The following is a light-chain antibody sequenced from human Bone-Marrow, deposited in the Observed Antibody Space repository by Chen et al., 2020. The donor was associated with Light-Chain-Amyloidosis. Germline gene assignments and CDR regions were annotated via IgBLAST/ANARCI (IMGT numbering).Light chain of an antibody. Sequence: QSALTQPASVSGSPGQSITISCTGTSSDVGGDNHVSWYQQHPDKAPKLMIYEVTNRPSWVHDRFSGYKSDNTASLTISGLQTEDEADYFCRSYTITNTLVFGSGTRVTVL. CDR2: EVT. V-gene: IGLV2-14*01. CDR1: SSDVGGDNH. CDR3: RSYTITNTLV. J-gene: IGLJ1*01.